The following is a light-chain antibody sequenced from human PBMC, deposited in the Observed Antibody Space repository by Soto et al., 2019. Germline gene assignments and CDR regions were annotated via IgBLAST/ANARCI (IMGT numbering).Light chain of an antibody. CDR1: SSDIGTYKY. Sequence: SALTQPASVSGSPGQSVTISCTGSSSDIGTYKYVSWYQHHPGKAPKLLIYEVTNRPSGVSDRFSGSKSGNTASLTISGLQADDEADYYCSSYAASFLRVFGSGTKVTVL. J-gene: IGLJ1*01. CDR3: SSYAASFLRV. CDR2: EVT. V-gene: IGLV2-14*01.